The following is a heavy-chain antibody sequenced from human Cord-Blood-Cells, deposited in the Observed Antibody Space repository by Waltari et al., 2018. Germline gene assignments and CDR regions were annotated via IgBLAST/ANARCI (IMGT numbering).Heavy chain of an antibody. CDR1: GFTFSSYG. Sequence: QVQLVESGGGVVQPGRSLRLSCAASGFTFSSYGMHWVRQAPGKGLGWVAVIWYDGSNKYYADSVKGRFTISRDNSKNTLYLQMNSLRAEDTAVYYCAREGEWYYFDYWGQGTLVTVSS. V-gene: IGHV3-33*01. CDR3: AREGEWYYFDY. CDR2: IWYDGSNK. D-gene: IGHD2-8*01. J-gene: IGHJ4*02.